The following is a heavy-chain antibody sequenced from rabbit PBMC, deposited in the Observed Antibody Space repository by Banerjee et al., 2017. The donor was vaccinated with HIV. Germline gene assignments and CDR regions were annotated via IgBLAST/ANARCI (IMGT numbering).Heavy chain of an antibody. D-gene: IGHD1-1*01. V-gene: IGHV1S40*01. Sequence: QSLEESGGDLVKPGASLTLTCTASGFSFSGNSWIWWVRQAPGKGLEWIACIGAGSSDSTWYASWAKGRFTISKTSSTTVTLQMTSLTAADTATYFCAREDVGSTGYAHLWGPGTLVTVS. CDR2: IGAGSSDST. J-gene: IGHJ4*01. CDR1: GFSFSGNSW. CDR3: AREDVGSTGYAHL.